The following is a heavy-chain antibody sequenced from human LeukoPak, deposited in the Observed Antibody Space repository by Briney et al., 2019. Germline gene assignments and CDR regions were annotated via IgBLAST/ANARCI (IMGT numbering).Heavy chain of an antibody. CDR1: GFTFSSYA. J-gene: IGHJ3*02. CDR2: ISSNGGST. CDR3: ARALRAFDI. V-gene: IGHV3-64*04. Sequence: GGSLRLSCSASGFTFSSYAMHWVRQAPGKGLEYVSAISSNGGSTYYADSVKGRFTISRDNAKNTLYLQMNSLRAEDTAVYYCARALRAFDIWGQGTMVTVSS.